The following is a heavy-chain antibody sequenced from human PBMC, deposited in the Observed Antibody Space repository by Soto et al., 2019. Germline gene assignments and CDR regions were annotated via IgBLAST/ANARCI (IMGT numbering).Heavy chain of an antibody. CDR2: IYYSGSN. V-gene: IGHV4-61*08. CDR3: ARSPNYYYYGFDV. Sequence: SETLSLTCTVSGGYVSSGDYFWSWLRQSPGKRLEWIAYIYYSGSNNYNPSLKSRATISVDTSKSQVSLTLTSMTAADAALYYCARSPNYYYYGFDVWGQGTAVTVSS. D-gene: IGHD3-10*01. CDR1: GGYVSSGDYF. J-gene: IGHJ6*02.